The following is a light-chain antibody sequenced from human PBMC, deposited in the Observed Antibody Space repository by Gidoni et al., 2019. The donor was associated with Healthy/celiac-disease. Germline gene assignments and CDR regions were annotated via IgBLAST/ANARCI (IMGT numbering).Light chain of an antibody. CDR3: QQYYSTPL. CDR1: QGISNS. CDR2: AAS. V-gene: IGKV1-NL1*01. J-gene: IGKJ5*01. Sequence: DIQMTQSPSSLSASVGDRVTTTWRARQGISNSLAWYQQKPGKAPKLLLYAASRLESGVPTRFSGSGSGTDYTLTISSLQPEDFANYYCQQYYSTPLFGQGTRLEIK.